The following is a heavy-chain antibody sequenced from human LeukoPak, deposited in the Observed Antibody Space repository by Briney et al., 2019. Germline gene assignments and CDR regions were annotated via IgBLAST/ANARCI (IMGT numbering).Heavy chain of an antibody. Sequence: GGSLRLSCAASGFTVSSSYMNWVRQAPGKGLEWVSIIYRGGATYYTDSVQGRFIISKDNPKNMLYLQMNNLRADDTAVYYCARDNEVAMDYWGQGTLVTVSS. CDR3: ARDNEVAMDY. J-gene: IGHJ4*02. V-gene: IGHV3-66*01. D-gene: IGHD2-2*01. CDR2: IYRGGAT. CDR1: GFTVSSSY.